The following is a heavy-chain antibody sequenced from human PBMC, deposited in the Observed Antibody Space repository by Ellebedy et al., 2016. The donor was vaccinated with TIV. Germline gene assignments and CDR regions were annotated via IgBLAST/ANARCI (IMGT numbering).Heavy chain of an antibody. V-gene: IGHV6-1*01. D-gene: IGHD3-10*01. Sequence: SETLSLTCAISGDSVSNNSAAWSWIRQSPSRGLEWLGRTNYRSKWYNDHAISVKSRITINPDTSQNQFSLQLKSVTPEDTAVYYCARESDGDSGMDVWGQGTTVTVSS. CDR3: ARESDGDSGMDV. CDR1: GDSVSNNSAA. CDR2: TNYRSKWYN. J-gene: IGHJ6*02.